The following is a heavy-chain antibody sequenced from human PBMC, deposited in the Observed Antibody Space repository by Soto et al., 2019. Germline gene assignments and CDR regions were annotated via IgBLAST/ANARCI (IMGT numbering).Heavy chain of an antibody. J-gene: IGHJ6*02. CDR3: ARPPRKNDFWSGYLAYGMDV. CDR1: GFTFSSYG. CDR2: IWYDGSNK. V-gene: IGHV3-33*01. Sequence: PGGSLRLSCAASGFTFSSYGMHWVRQAPGKGLEWVAVIWYDGSNKYYADSVKGRSTISRDNSKNTLYLQMNSLRAEDTAVYYCARPPRKNDFWSGYLAYGMDVWGQGTTVTVSS. D-gene: IGHD3-3*01.